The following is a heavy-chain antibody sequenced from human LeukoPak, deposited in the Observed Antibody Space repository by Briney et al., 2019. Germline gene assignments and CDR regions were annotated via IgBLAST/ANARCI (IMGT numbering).Heavy chain of an antibody. CDR3: ARGEGDYDILTGYYVDY. D-gene: IGHD3-9*01. J-gene: IGHJ4*02. Sequence: SETLSLTCTVSGGSISSGGYYWSWIRQHPGKGLEWIGYIYYSGSTYYNPSLKSRVTVSVDTSKNQFSLKLSSVTAADTAVYYCARGEGDYDILTGYYVDYWGQGTLVTVSS. CDR2: IYYSGST. CDR1: GGSISSGGYY. V-gene: IGHV4-31*03.